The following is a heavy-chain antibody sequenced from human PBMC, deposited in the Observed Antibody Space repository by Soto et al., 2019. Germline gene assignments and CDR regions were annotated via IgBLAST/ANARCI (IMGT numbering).Heavy chain of an antibody. Sequence: SETLSLTCTVSGGSISSYYWSWIRQPPGKGLEWIGNIYYSGSTNYNPSLKSRVTISVDTSKNQFSLKLSSVTAADTAVYYCARERYYGMDFWGQGTTVTVSS. J-gene: IGHJ6*02. CDR1: GGSISSYY. CDR2: IYYSGST. V-gene: IGHV4-59*01. CDR3: ARERYYGMDF.